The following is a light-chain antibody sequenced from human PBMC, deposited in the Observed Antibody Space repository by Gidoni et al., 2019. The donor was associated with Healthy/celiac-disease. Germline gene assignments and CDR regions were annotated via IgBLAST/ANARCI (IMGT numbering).Light chain of an antibody. CDR1: SSNIGAGYD. J-gene: IGLJ1*01. CDR3: QSYDSSLSGSYV. Sequence: QSVLTQPPSVSAAPGQAVPISCTGSSSNIGAGYDVHWYQQLPGTAPKLLIYGNSNRPSGVPDRFSGSKSGTSASLAITGLQAEDEADYYCQSYDSSLSGSYVFGTGTKVTVL. V-gene: IGLV1-40*01. CDR2: GNS.